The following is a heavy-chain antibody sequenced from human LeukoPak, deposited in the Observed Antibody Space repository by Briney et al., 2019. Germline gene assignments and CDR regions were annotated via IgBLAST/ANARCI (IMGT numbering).Heavy chain of an antibody. V-gene: IGHV3-23*01. CDR3: ARSLKWNLVGFDY. D-gene: IGHD1-1*01. CDR1: GLTFNNYA. Sequence: GGSLRLSCAASGLTFNNYAMNWVRQAPGKGLEWVSVINDRGGSTFYADSVKGRFSISRDNSNLYLQMSSLRAEDTAVYYCARSLKWNLVGFDYWGQGTLVTVSS. CDR2: INDRGGST. J-gene: IGHJ4*02.